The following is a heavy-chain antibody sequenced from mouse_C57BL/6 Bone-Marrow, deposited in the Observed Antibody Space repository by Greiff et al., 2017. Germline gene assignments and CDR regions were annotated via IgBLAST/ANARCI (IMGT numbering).Heavy chain of an antibody. J-gene: IGHJ3*01. CDR2: IDPSDSYT. CDR3: ARRAAYGYDDWYLFAY. Sequence: QVQLQQPGAELVMPGASVKLSCKASGYTFTSYWMHWVKQRPGQGLEWIGEIDPSDSYTNYNQKFKGKSTLTVDKSSSTAYMQLSSLTSEDSAVYYCARRAAYGYDDWYLFAYWGQGTLVTVSA. D-gene: IGHD2-2*01. V-gene: IGHV1-69*01. CDR1: GYTFTSYW.